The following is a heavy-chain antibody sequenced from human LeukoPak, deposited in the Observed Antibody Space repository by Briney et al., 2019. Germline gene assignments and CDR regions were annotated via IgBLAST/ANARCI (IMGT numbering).Heavy chain of an antibody. CDR2: INWDGDTT. CDR1: GFTFDDYT. Sequence: GGSLRLSCAASGFTFDDYTMHWVRQPPGKGLEWVSLINWDGDTTYYADSVKGRFTISRDNSKNSLYLQMNSLRTEDTALYYCAKATVGGEFDYWGQGTLVTVSS. D-gene: IGHD4-23*01. J-gene: IGHJ4*02. CDR3: AKATVGGEFDY. V-gene: IGHV3-43*01.